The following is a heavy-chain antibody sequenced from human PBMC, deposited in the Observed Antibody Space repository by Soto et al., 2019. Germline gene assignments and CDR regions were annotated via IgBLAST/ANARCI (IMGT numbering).Heavy chain of an antibody. V-gene: IGHV1-18*01. CDR1: GYTFTSYN. J-gene: IGHJ5*02. D-gene: IGHD3-10*01. Sequence: QVQLVQSGAEVKKPGASVKVSCITSGYTFTSYNINWVRQAPGQGLEWMGWISGYNGNTNYAQKLQGRVTMTTDTSTTTAYLELRSLRSDDTAVYYCTRGRIGSISGSKNWFDPWGQGTLVIVSS. CDR3: TRGRIGSISGSKNWFDP. CDR2: ISGYNGNT.